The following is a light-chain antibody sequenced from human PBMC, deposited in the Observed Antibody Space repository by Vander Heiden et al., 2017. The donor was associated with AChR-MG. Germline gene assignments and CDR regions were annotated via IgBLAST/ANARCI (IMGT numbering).Light chain of an antibody. CDR2: EVS. J-gene: IGLJ3*02. Sequence: QSALTQPASVSGSPGQSITISFVSWYQQHPGKAPKLMIYEVSKRPSGVSNRFSGSKSGNTAALTISGLQAEDEADYYCCSYAGSSTLVVGGGTKLTVL. V-gene: IGLV2-23*02. CDR3: CSYAGSSTLV.